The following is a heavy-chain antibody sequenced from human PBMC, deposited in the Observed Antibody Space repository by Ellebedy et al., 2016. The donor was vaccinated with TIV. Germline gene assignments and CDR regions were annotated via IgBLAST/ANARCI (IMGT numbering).Heavy chain of an antibody. CDR2: IDWDDAK. Sequence: SGPTLVXPTQTLTLTCTLSGFSLSATGMCVSWIRQSPGKALEWLARIDWDDAKYYNTSLQTRLTIFKDTSKNQVVLTMTNMNPVDSATYFCAQTPGNGGWTLDYWGQGTLVTVSS. V-gene: IGHV2-70*11. CDR1: GFSLSATGMC. D-gene: IGHD6-19*01. J-gene: IGHJ4*02. CDR3: AQTPGNGGWTLDY.